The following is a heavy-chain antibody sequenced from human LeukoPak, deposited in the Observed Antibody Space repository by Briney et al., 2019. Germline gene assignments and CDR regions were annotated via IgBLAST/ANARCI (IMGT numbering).Heavy chain of an antibody. D-gene: IGHD6-6*01. V-gene: IGHV3-21*01. CDR1: GFTFSSYS. CDR3: ARDLRPGLDWFDP. J-gene: IGHJ5*02. CDR2: ISSSSSYI. Sequence: MPGGSLRLSCAASGFTFSSYSMNWVRQAPGKGLEWVSSISSSSSYIYYADSVKGRFTISRDNAKNSLYLQMNSLRAEDTAVYYCARDLRPGLDWFDPWGQGTLVTVSS.